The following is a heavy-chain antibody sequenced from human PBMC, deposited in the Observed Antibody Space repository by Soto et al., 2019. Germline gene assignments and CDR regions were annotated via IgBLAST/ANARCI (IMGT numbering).Heavy chain of an antibody. V-gene: IGHV4-30-2*06. J-gene: IGHJ4*02. CDR1: GGSISRAGYS. D-gene: IGHD2-21*02. CDR2: IYNSGST. Sequence: QLQLQESGSRLVKPSQTLSLTCAVSGGSISRAGYSWSWIRQSPGKGLEWIGYIYNSGSTFYNPSLKSRLTISVHRSKNQLSLQLNSVTAADTAVYYCASSRVVTTYFDYWGQGTLVTVSS. CDR3: ASSRVVTTYFDY.